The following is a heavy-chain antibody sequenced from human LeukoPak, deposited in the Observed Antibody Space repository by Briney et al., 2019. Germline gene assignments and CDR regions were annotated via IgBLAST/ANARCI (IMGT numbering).Heavy chain of an antibody. J-gene: IGHJ4*02. CDR3: ARKYSSSSGFDY. CDR2: INPNSGGT. CDR1: GYTFTGYY. Sequence: ASVKVSCKASGYTFTGYYMHWVRQAPRQGLEYMGWINPNSGGTNYAQKFQGWVTMTRDTSISIAYMELSSLRSEDTAVYYCARKYSSSSGFDYWGQGTLVTVSS. V-gene: IGHV1-2*04. D-gene: IGHD6-6*01.